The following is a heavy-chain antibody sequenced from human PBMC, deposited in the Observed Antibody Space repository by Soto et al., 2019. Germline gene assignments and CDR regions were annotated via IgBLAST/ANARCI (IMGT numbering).Heavy chain of an antibody. CDR1: GYTFAGYY. J-gene: IGHJ6*02. CDR3: ASDGSSGYEYGMDV. Sequence: ASVKVSCKASGYTFAGYYMHWVRQAPGQGLEWMGWINPNSGGTNYAQKFQGRVTMTRDTSISTAYMELSRLRSDDTAVYYCASDGSSGYEYGMDVWGQGTTVTVSS. D-gene: IGHD3-22*01. V-gene: IGHV1-2*02. CDR2: INPNSGGT.